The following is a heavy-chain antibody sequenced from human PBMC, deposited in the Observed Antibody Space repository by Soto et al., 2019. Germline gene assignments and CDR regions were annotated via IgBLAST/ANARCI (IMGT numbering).Heavy chain of an antibody. D-gene: IGHD3-9*01. CDR1: GFTFSSYS. Sequence: AVGSLRLSCAASGFTFSSYSMNWVRQAPGKGLEWVSSISSSSSYIYYADSVKGRFTISRDNAKNSLYLQMNSLRAEDTAVYYCARDFSHYDILTGDAFDIWGQGTMVTVS. CDR2: ISSSSSYI. CDR3: ARDFSHYDILTGDAFDI. V-gene: IGHV3-21*01. J-gene: IGHJ3*02.